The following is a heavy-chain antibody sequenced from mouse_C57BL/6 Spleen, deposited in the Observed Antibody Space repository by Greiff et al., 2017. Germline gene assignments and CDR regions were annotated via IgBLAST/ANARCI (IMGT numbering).Heavy chain of an antibody. CDR1: GYTFTDYY. CDR2: IYPGSGNT. CDR3: ARSESNPWFAY. J-gene: IGHJ3*01. D-gene: IGHD2-5*01. V-gene: IGHV1-76*01. Sequence: QVHVKQSGAELVRPGASVKLSCKASGYTFTDYYINWVKQRPGQGLEWIARIYPGSGNTYYNEKFKGKATLTAEKSSSTAYMQLSSLTSEDAAVXFCARSESNPWFAYWGQGTLVTVSA.